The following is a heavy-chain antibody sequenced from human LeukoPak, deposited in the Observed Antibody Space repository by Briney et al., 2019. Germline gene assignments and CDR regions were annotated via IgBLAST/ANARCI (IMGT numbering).Heavy chain of an antibody. CDR2: ISSTSSNI. CDR3: ARPDEQQLVRDAFDI. Sequence: GGSLRLSCAASGFTFSSYTMTWVRQAPGQGLEWVSSISSTSSNIYYADSVKGRFTISRDNAKNSLYLQMNSLRAEDTAVYYCARPDEQQLVRDAFDIWGQGTMVTVSS. D-gene: IGHD6-13*01. V-gene: IGHV3-21*01. J-gene: IGHJ3*02. CDR1: GFTFSSYT.